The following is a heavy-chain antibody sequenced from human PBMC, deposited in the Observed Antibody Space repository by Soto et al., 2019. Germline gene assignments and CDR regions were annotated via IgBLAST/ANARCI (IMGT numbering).Heavy chain of an antibody. V-gene: IGHV4-59*01. CDR2: IYYSGST. J-gene: IGHJ4*02. Sequence: SETLSLTCTVSGGSISSYYWSWIRQPPGKGLEWIGYIYYSGSTNYNPSLKSRVTISVDTSKNQFSLRLSSVTAADTAVYYCAREVRTPYLDYWGQGTLVTVSS. CDR3: AREVRTPYLDY. CDR1: GGSISSYY.